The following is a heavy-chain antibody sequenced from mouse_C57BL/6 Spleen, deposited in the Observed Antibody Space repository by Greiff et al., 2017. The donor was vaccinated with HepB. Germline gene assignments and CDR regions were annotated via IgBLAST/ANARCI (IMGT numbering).Heavy chain of an antibody. CDR1: GYTFTSYG. J-gene: IGHJ4*01. CDR2: IYPRSGNT. V-gene: IGHV1-81*01. D-gene: IGHD1-1*01. CDR3: SRSTTVVAPYYAMDY. Sequence: QVQLQQSGAELARPGASVKLSCKASGYTFTSYGISWVKQRTGQGLEWIGEIYPRSGNTYYNEKFKGKATLTADKSSSTAYMELRSLTSEDSAVYFCSRSTTVVAPYYAMDYWGQGTSVTVSS.